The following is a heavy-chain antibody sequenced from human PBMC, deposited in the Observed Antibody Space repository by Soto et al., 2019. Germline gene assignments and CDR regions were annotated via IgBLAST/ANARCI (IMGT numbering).Heavy chain of an antibody. CDR1: GYTFTGYY. CDR2: INPNSGGT. V-gene: IGHV1-2*02. D-gene: IGHD3-22*01. CDR3: ARDYYDSSGSQGWFDP. Sequence: QVQLVQSGAEVKKPGASVKVSCKASGYTFTGYYMHWVRQAPGQGLEWMGWINPNSGGTNYAQKFQGRVTMTRDTSISTAYMELSRLRSDDTAVYYCARDYYDSSGSQGWFDPWDQGTLVTVSS. J-gene: IGHJ5*02.